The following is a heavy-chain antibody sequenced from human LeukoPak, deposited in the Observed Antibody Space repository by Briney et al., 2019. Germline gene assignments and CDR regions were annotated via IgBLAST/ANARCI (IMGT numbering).Heavy chain of an antibody. CDR3: ARLARYYFGDYYFYYMDV. D-gene: IGHD3-10*01. J-gene: IGHJ6*03. CDR2: IYYSGST. CDR1: GFTFSSYA. V-gene: IGHV4-59*01. Sequence: GSLGLSCAASGFTFSSYAMSWVRQAPGKGLEWIGYIYYSGSTNHNPSLKSRVTISVDTSKNQVSPKLSSVTAADTAVYYCARLARYYFGDYYFYYMDVWGKGATVTVSS.